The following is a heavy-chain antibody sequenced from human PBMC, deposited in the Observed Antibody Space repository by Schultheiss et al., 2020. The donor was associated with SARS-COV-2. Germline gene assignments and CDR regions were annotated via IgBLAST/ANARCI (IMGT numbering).Heavy chain of an antibody. J-gene: IGHJ5*02. CDR1: GYTFINYG. V-gene: IGHV1-18*01. CDR3: ARVKCLEWILCSWWFDP. D-gene: IGHD3-3*01. CDR2: ISTYNGNT. Sequence: ASVKVSCKASGYTFINYGISWVRQAPGQGLEWMGWISTYNGNTNYAQKLQGRVTMTTDTSTSTAYMELRSLRSDDTAVYYCARVKCLEWILCSWWFDPWGQGTLVTVSS.